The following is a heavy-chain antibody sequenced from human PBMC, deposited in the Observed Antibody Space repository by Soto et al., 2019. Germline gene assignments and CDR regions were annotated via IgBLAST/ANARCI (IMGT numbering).Heavy chain of an antibody. V-gene: IGHV3-23*01. CDR1: GFTFSSYA. CDR3: AKVLRNYDLGGMDV. D-gene: IGHD3-3*01. CDR2: ISGSGGST. Sequence: GGSLRLSCAASGFTFSSYAMSWVRQAPGKGLEWVSAISGSGGSTYYADSVKGRFTISRDNSKNTLYLQMNSLRAEDTAVYYCAKVLRNYDLGGMDVWGQGTTVTVS. J-gene: IGHJ6*02.